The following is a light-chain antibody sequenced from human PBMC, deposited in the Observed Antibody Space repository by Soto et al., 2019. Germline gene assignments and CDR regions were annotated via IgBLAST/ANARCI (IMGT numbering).Light chain of an antibody. CDR2: AAS. CDR3: QQTYTVPRT. Sequence: DLQMTQSPSSLSASVGDRVTITCRASQSISSYLNWYQQKPGEAPKLLIYAASSLAGGVPSRFSGSGSGTDFTLTISSLQPEDFANYYCQQTYTVPRTFGGGTKVEIK. CDR1: QSISSY. V-gene: IGKV1-39*01. J-gene: IGKJ4*01.